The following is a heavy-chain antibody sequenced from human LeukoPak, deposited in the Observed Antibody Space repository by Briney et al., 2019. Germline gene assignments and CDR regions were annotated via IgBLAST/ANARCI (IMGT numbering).Heavy chain of an antibody. CDR2: INLSGST. D-gene: IGHD3-3*01. CDR1: GGSFNGSY. Sequence: PSETLSLTCGVSGGSFNGSYWGWIRQPPGKGLEWIGEINLSGSTNYNSSLTSRVTISLDTSKNQFSLNLRSVTTADTAVYYCARVSISLFGVVTAHFDSWGQGTLVAVSS. J-gene: IGHJ4*02. V-gene: IGHV4-34*01. CDR3: ARVSISLFGVVTAHFDS.